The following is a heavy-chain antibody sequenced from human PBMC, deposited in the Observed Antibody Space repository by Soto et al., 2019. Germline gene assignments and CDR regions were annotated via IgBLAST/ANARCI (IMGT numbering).Heavy chain of an antibody. J-gene: IGHJ6*02. CDR2: INHSGET. Sequence: QAQLQQWGAGLVKTSETLSLTCAVYGGALRGYNWTWIRQGPGKGLECIGEINHSGETNDDSSLKSRVSISVDTTKNHVSLILYSVTAADTAVYYCARGRRHCHFSNGYVCEGPYGLDVWGQGITVTVTS. CDR1: GGALRGYN. D-gene: IGHD3-3*02. V-gene: IGHV4-34*01. CDR3: ARGRRHCHFSNGYVCEGPYGLDV.